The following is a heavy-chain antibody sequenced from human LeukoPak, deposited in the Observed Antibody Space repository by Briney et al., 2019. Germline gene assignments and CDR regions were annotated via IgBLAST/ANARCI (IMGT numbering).Heavy chain of an antibody. D-gene: IGHD2-2*02. CDR3: ARGSRPLLYFGGWFDP. CDR1: GYTFPGYY. V-gene: IGHV1-2*02. Sequence: GSVKVSCKASGYTFPGYYMHWVRQAPGQGLEWMGWINPNSGGTNYAQKFQGRVTMTRDTSISTAYMELSRLRSDDTAVYYCARGSRPLLYFGGWFDPWGQGTLVTVSS. CDR2: INPNSGGT. J-gene: IGHJ5*02.